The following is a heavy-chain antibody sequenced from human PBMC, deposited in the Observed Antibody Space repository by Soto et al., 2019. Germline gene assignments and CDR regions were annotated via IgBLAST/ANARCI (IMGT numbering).Heavy chain of an antibody. CDR1: GFSLSTSGVG. Sequence: QITLKESGPTLVKPTQTLTLTCTFSGFSLSTSGVGVGWIRQPPGKALEWLALIYWDDDKRYSPSLKSRLTITNDTSKNQVVLTMTNMDPCHTATYYCARHAYDIFTGYRPSGFDYWGQGTLVTVSS. D-gene: IGHD3-9*01. CDR2: IYWDDDK. CDR3: ARHAYDIFTGYRPSGFDY. J-gene: IGHJ4*02. V-gene: IGHV2-5*02.